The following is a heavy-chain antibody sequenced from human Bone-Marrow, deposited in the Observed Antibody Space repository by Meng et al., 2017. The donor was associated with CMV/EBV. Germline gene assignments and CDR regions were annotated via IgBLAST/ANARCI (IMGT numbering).Heavy chain of an antibody. D-gene: IGHD6-13*01. V-gene: IGHV3-23*01. CDR1: GFTFSSYA. Sequence: GESLKISCAASGFTFSSYAMSWVRQAPGKGLEWVSAISGSGGSTYYADSVKGRFTISRDNSKNTLYLQMNSLRAEDTAVYYCAKIAAAGSDYWGQGTLVTVSS. J-gene: IGHJ4*02. CDR3: AKIAAAGSDY. CDR2: ISGSGGST.